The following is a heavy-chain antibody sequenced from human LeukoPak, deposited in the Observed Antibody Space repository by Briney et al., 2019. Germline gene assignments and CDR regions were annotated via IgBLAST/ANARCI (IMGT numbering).Heavy chain of an antibody. CDR3: ARARTRYSGGHGGAFDI. CDR2: IKQDGSEK. CDR1: GFTFSSYW. J-gene: IGHJ3*02. D-gene: IGHD1-26*01. Sequence: PGRSLRLSCAASGFTFSSYWMSWVSQAPGKGLEWVANIKQDGSEKYYVDSVKGRFTISRDNAKNSLYLQMNSLRAEDTAVYYCARARTRYSGGHGGAFDIWGQGTMVTVSS. V-gene: IGHV3-7*01.